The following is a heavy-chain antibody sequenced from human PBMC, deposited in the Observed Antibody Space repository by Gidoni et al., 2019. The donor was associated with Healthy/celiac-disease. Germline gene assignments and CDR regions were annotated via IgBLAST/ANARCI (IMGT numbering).Heavy chain of an antibody. CDR1: GGSISSYC. CDR3: ARVLVGATGKEYYFDY. V-gene: IGHV4-4*07. CDR2: IYTSGST. Sequence: QVQLQESGPGLVKPSETLSLTCTVSGGSISSYCWSWIRQPAGKGLEWIGRIYTSGSTNYNPSLKSRVTMSVDTSKNQFSLKLSSVTAADTAVYYCARVLVGATGKEYYFDYWGQGTLVTVSS. J-gene: IGHJ4*02. D-gene: IGHD1-26*01.